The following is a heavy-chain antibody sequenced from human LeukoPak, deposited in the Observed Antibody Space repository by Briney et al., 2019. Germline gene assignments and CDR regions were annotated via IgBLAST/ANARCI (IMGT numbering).Heavy chain of an antibody. V-gene: IGHV1-18*01. CDR1: GYTFRNYG. CDR2: ISAYNGDT. Sequence: GASVKVSCKASGYTFRNYGISWVRQAPGQGLEWMGWISAYNGDTHYAQKLQGRVTMTTDTSTSTAYMELRSLRSDDTAVYYCARDPSNTSGYQIYFDYWGQGTLVNVSS. J-gene: IGHJ4*02. CDR3: ARDPSNTSGYQIYFDY. D-gene: IGHD3-3*01.